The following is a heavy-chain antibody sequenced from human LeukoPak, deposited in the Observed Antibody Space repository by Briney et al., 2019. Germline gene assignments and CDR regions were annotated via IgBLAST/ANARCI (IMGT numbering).Heavy chain of an antibody. D-gene: IGHD3-10*01. CDR2: IYYSGST. CDR3: ARAQDFYGSGSYYYYYYYGMDV. V-gene: IGHV4-31*03. Sequence: PSETPSLTCTVSGGSISSGGYYWSWIRQHPGKGLEWIGYIYYSGSTYYNPSLKSRVTISVDTSKNQFSLKLSSVTAADTAVYYCARAQDFYGSGSYYYYYYYGMDVWGQGTTVTVSS. J-gene: IGHJ6*02. CDR1: GGSISSGGYY.